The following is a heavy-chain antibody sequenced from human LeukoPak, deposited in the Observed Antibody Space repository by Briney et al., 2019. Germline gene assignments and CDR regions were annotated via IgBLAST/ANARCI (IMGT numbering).Heavy chain of an antibody. J-gene: IGHJ6*03. Sequence: GGSLRLSCAASGFTFSSYEMNWVRQAPGKGLEWVSYISSSGSTIYYADSVKGRFTISRDNAKNSLYLQMNSLRAEDTAVYYCARGLSVTPYYYYYMDVWGKGTTVTVSS. D-gene: IGHD4-11*01. CDR2: ISSSGSTI. CDR1: GFTFSSYE. V-gene: IGHV3-48*03. CDR3: ARGLSVTPYYYYYMDV.